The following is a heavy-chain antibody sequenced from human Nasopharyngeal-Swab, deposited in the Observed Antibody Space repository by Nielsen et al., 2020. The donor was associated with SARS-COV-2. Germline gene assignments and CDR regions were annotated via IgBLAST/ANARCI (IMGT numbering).Heavy chain of an antibody. J-gene: IGHJ4*02. V-gene: IGHV3-23*03. CDR3: AKDRGGATVY. CDR2: IYSGGSST. D-gene: IGHD1-26*01. CDR1: GFTFSSYA. Sequence: GESLKISCAASGFTFSSYAMSWVRQAPGKGLEWVSVIYSGGSSTYYADSVKGRFTTSRDNSKNTLYLQMNSLRAEDTAVYYCAKDRGGATVYWGQGTLVTVSS.